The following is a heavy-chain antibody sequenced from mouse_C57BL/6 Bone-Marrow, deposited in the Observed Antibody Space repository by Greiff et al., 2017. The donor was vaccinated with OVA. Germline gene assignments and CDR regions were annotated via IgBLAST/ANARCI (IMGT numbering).Heavy chain of an antibody. CDR2: INPNNGGT. V-gene: IGHV1-26*01. CDR1: GYTFTDYY. CDR3: ARWGN. J-gene: IGHJ2*01. Sequence: EVKLQQSGPELVKPGASVKISCKASGYTFTDYYMNWVKQSHGKSLEWIGDINPNNGGTSYNQKFKGKATLTVDKSSSTAYMELRSLTSEDSAVYYCARWGNWGQGTTLTVSS.